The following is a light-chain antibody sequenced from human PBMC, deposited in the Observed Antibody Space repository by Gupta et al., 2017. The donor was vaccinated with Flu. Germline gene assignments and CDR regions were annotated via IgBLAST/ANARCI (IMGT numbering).Light chain of an antibody. Sequence: QSVLTQPPSASGTPGQRVTISCSGSSSNIGSNYVYWYQQLPGTAPKLLIYRNNQRPSGVPDRFSVSKSGTSASLAISGLRSEEEADYYCAAWDDSLSAFYVFGTGTKVTVL. CDR1: SSNIGSNY. V-gene: IGLV1-47*01. J-gene: IGLJ1*01. CDR2: RNN. CDR3: AAWDDSLSAFYV.